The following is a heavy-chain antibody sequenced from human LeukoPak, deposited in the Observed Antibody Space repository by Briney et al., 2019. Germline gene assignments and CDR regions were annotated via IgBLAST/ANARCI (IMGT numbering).Heavy chain of an antibody. Sequence: PGGSLRLSCAASGFTFTSYDIHWVRQAPGQRLEWMGWFNSDTGNTEYSQKFQGRVSITRDTSANTAYMELNRLRPEDTAVFYCVRGGPNKSGWTLDYWGQGTLVTVSS. D-gene: IGHD6-19*01. CDR3: VRGGPNKSGWTLDY. CDR2: FNSDTGNT. J-gene: IGHJ4*02. CDR1: GFTFTSYD. V-gene: IGHV1-3*01.